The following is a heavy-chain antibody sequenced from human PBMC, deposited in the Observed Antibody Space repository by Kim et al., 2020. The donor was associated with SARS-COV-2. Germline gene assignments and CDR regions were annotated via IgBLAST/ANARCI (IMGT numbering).Heavy chain of an antibody. CDR2: ISWNSGSI. Sequence: GGSLRLSCAASGFTFDDYAMHWVRQAPGKGLEWVSGISWNSGSIGYADSVKGRFTISRDNAKNSLYLQMNSLRAEDTALYYCAKEAPVTYYDFWSGYLASGGMDVWGQGTTVTVSS. CDR3: AKEAPVTYYDFWSGYLASGGMDV. CDR1: GFTFDDYA. V-gene: IGHV3-9*01. J-gene: IGHJ6*02. D-gene: IGHD3-3*01.